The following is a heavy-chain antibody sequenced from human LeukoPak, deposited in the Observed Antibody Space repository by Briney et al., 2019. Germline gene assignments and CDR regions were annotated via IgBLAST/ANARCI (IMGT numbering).Heavy chain of an antibody. D-gene: IGHD6-19*01. CDR2: IYTSGST. CDR1: GGSISSYY. Sequence: SETLSLTCTVSGGSISSYYWSWIRQPAGKGLEWIGRIYTSGSTNYNPSLKSRVTISVDTSKNQFSLKLSSVTAADTAVYYCARAQPSTWLVPKTNWFDPWGQGTLVTVSS. J-gene: IGHJ5*02. CDR3: ARAQPSTWLVPKTNWFDP. V-gene: IGHV4-4*07.